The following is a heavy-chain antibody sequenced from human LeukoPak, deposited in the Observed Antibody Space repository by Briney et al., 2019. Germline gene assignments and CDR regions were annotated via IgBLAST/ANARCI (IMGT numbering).Heavy chain of an antibody. CDR2: IKQDGSEK. CDR3: ARAGLLWFGESKSDY. J-gene: IGHJ4*02. D-gene: IGHD3-10*01. CDR1: GFTFSSYW. V-gene: IGHV3-7*01. Sequence: GGSLRLSCAASGFTFSSYWMTWVRQGPGKGLEWVANIKQDGSEKYYVDSVKGRFTISRDSAKNSLYLQMNSLRAEDTAVYYCARAGLLWFGESKSDYWGQGTLVTVSS.